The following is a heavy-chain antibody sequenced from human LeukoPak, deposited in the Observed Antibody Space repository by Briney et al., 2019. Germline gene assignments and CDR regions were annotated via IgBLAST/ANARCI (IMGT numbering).Heavy chain of an antibody. D-gene: IGHD6-25*01. CDR1: GGSISSGGYY. CDR3: AREIAAGLVDY. CDR2: IYCSGST. V-gene: IGHV4-31*03. J-gene: IGHJ4*02. Sequence: SETLSLTCTVSGGSISSGGYYWSWIRQHPGKGLEWIGYIYCSGSTYYNPSLKSRVTISVDTSKNQFSLKLSSVTAADTAVYYCAREIAAGLVDYWGQGTLVTASS.